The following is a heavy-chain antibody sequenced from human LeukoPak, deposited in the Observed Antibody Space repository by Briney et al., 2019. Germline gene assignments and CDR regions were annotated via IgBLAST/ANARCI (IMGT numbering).Heavy chain of an antibody. D-gene: IGHD3-22*01. J-gene: IGHJ4*02. CDR2: IYYSGST. Sequence: SETLSLTCTVSGGSISSGGYYWSWIRQHPGKGLEWIGYIYYSGSTYYNPSPKCRVTISVDTSKNQFSLMLSSVTAADTAVYYCARVRGFYDSSGYYPYYFDFWGQGTLVTVSS. V-gene: IGHV4-31*03. CDR3: ARVRGFYDSSGYYPYYFDF. CDR1: GGSISSGGYY.